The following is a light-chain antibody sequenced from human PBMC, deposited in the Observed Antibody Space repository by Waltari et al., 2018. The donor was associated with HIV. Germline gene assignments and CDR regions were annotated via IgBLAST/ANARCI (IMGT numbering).Light chain of an antibody. Sequence: QSVLTQPPSASGTPGRRVTLSCSGNNSNVGSTPVNCYRQVPGTAPKLLMFSNNQRPSGVPDRFSGSKSGTSASLAIRGLKSEDEADYYCAARDDSLNAWVFGGGTKVTVL. J-gene: IGLJ3*02. V-gene: IGLV1-44*01. CDR3: AARDDSLNAWV. CDR1: NSNVGSTP. CDR2: SNN.